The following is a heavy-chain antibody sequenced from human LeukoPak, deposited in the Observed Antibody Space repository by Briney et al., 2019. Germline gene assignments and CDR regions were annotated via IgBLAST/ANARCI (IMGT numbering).Heavy chain of an antibody. Sequence: SVKVSCKASGGTFSSYAISWVRQAPGQGLEWMGGIIPIFGTANYAQKFQGRVTITADESTSTAYMELSSLRSEDTAVYYCARDAPYCGGDCRYMDVWGKGTTVTISS. D-gene: IGHD2-21*02. V-gene: IGHV1-69*13. J-gene: IGHJ6*03. CDR3: ARDAPYCGGDCRYMDV. CDR2: IIPIFGTA. CDR1: GGTFSSYA.